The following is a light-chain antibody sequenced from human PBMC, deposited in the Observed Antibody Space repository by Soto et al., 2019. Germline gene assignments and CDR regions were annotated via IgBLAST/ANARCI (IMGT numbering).Light chain of an antibody. V-gene: IGKV3-20*01. CDR2: GAS. Sequence: ETVLTQSPGTLSLSPGERAVLSCRASQLVNNKFLAWYQQKAGQAPRLVIYGASIRATGIPARFSSSGSGTDFTLIISKLEPEDIAVYDCPQYSTSPYTFGQGTKLEIK. J-gene: IGKJ2*01. CDR3: PQYSTSPYT. CDR1: QLVNNKF.